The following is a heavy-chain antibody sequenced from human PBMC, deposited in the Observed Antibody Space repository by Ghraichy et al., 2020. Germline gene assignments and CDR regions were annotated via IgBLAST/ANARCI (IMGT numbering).Heavy chain of an antibody. Sequence: GGSLRLSCAASGFTFSSYSMNWVRQAPGKGLEWVSSISSSSSYIYYADSVKGRFTISRDNAKNSLYLQMNSLRAEDTAVYYCARDFGQDYSNYVLWGSERVEYFQHWGQGTLVTVSS. CDR2: ISSSSSYI. J-gene: IGHJ1*01. CDR1: GFTFSSYS. D-gene: IGHD4-11*01. V-gene: IGHV3-21*01. CDR3: ARDFGQDYSNYVLWGSERVEYFQH.